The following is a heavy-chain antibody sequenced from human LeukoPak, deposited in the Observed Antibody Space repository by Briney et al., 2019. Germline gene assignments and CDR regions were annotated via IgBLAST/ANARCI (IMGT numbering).Heavy chain of an antibody. D-gene: IGHD6-13*01. CDR1: GYTFTSYD. CDR3: ARGRRSWSKEGSWFDP. V-gene: IGHV1-8*01. Sequence: ASVKVSCKASGYTFTSYDINWVRQATGQGLEWMGWMNPNSGNTGYAQKFQGRVTMTRNTSISTAYMELSSLRSEDTAVYYCARGRRSWSKEGSWFDPWGQGTLVTVSS. CDR2: MNPNSGNT. J-gene: IGHJ5*02.